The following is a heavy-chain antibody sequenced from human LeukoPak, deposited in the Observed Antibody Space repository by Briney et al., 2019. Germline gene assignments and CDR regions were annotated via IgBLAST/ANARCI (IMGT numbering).Heavy chain of an antibody. J-gene: IGHJ4*02. CDR3: ARQLAYCGGDCFFY. V-gene: IGHV4-4*02. CDR1: GGSISSSNW. D-gene: IGHD2-21*01. Sequence: SGTLSLTCAVSGGSISSSNWWSWVRQPPGKGLKWIGEIYHSGSTNYNPSLKSRVTISVDKSKNQFSLKLSSVTAADTAVYYCARQLAYCGGDCFFYWGQGTLVTVSS. CDR2: IYHSGST.